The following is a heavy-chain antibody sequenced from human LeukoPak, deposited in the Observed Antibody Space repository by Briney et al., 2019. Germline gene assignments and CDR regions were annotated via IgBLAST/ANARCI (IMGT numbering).Heavy chain of an antibody. J-gene: IGHJ4*02. CDR1: GGSINSGSYY. CDR2: IYTSGST. CDR3: ARAGSGTYYKGFDY. V-gene: IGHV4-61*02. Sequence: SETLSLTCTVSGGSINSGSYYWSWIRQPAGKGLEWIGRIYTSGSTNYNPSLKSRVTISLDTSKNQFSLKLSSVTAADTAVYYCARAGSGTYYKGFDYWGQGTLVTVSS. D-gene: IGHD3-10*01.